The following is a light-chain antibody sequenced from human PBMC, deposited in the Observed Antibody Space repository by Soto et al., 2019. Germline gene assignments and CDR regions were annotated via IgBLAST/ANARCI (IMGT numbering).Light chain of an antibody. CDR2: DVS. Sequence: QSALTQTASVSGSPGQSITIACTGTSIDVGGYKDVSWYQQHPGKAPKLMIYDVSNRPSGVANRFSGSKSGNTASLTISGLPAEEEADYYCSSYTSSSSLYVFGTGTKLTVL. CDR1: SIDVGGYKD. CDR3: SSYTSSSSLYV. J-gene: IGLJ1*01. V-gene: IGLV2-14*01.